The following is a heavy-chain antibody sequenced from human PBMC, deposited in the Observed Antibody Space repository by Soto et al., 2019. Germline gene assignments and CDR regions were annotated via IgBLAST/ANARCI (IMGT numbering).Heavy chain of an antibody. CDR3: ARDKPELGPLNYYYYYGMDV. V-gene: IGHV4-59*01. D-gene: IGHD1-7*01. CDR2: IYYSGST. J-gene: IGHJ6*02. Sequence: QVQLQESGPGLVKPSETLSLTCTVSGGSISSYYWSWIRQPPGKGLEWIGYIYYSGSTNYNPSLKSRVTISVDTSKNQFSLKLSSVTAADTAVYYCARDKPELGPLNYYYYYGMDVWGQGTTVTVSS. CDR1: GGSISSYY.